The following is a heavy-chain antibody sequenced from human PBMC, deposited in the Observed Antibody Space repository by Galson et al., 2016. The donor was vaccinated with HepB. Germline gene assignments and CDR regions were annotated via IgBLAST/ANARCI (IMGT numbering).Heavy chain of an antibody. Sequence: SLRLSCAASGFTFGDYAMSWFRQAPGKGLEWVGFIRSKAYGGTTEYAASVKGRFTISRDDSKSIAYLQMNSLKTEDTAVYYCWRDDSWSGYSIYYYYYGMDVWGQGTTVTVSS. D-gene: IGHD3-3*01. J-gene: IGHJ6*02. V-gene: IGHV3-49*03. CDR1: GFTFGDYA. CDR3: WRDDSWSGYSIYYYYYGMDV. CDR2: IRSKAYGGTT.